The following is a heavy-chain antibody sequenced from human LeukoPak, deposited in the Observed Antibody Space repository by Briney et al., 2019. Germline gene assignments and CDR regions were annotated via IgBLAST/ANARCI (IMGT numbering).Heavy chain of an antibody. CDR1: GYTFTGYY. CDR2: INPNSGGT. D-gene: IGHD2-15*01. CDR3: ARYPAGYCSGGSCLSNPWFDP. Sequence: ASVKVSCKASGYTFTGYYMHWVRQAPGQRLEWMGWINPNSGGTNYAQKFQGRVTMTRDTSISTAYMELSRLRSDDTAAYYCARYPAGYCSGGSCLSNPWFDPWGQGTLVTVSS. V-gene: IGHV1-2*02. J-gene: IGHJ5*02.